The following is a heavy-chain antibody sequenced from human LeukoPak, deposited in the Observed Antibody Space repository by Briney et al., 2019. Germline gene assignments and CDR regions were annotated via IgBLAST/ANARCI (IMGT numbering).Heavy chain of an antibody. CDR3: AKITRCLEGLLVHYYGIEA. J-gene: IGHJ6*02. CDR2: NSSSRCYK. V-gene: IGHV3-21*01. CDR1: RFTFSIYS. Sequence: KPGLTVRLFCAVSRFTFSIYSMNWVRQARAKGLVGVSSNSSSRCYKYYADSVKGRFINTRDKSKNTLSLKMNSLRAEDTAVYYCAKITRCLEGLLVHYYGIEAWGEGTTFTVSS. D-gene: IGHD3-3*01.